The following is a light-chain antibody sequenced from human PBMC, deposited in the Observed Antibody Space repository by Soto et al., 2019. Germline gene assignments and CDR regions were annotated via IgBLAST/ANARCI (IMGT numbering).Light chain of an antibody. Sequence: QSALTQPASLSGSPGQSITISCTGTSSDVGGYNSVSWYQQHPGKAPKLMIYEVSTRPSGVSNRFSGSKSGNTASLTISGLQAEDEADYYCSSYTTSSSLLYVFGTGTKVTVL. J-gene: IGLJ1*01. V-gene: IGLV2-14*01. CDR2: EVS. CDR3: SSYTTSSSLLYV. CDR1: SSDVGGYNS.